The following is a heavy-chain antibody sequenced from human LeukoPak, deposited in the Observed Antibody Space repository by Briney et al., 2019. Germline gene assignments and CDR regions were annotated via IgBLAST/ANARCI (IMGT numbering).Heavy chain of an antibody. CDR3: ARSNNIVGATYFDY. CDR1: GFTFSTYA. Sequence: GESLKISCAASGFTFSTYAMHWVRQAPGKGLEYISSISSDGGSTYYADSVKGRFIISRDNSKNTLYLQMGRLRAEDMAVYYCARSNNIVGATYFDYWGQGTLVTVSS. J-gene: IGHJ4*02. D-gene: IGHD1-26*01. V-gene: IGHV3-64*02. CDR2: ISSDGGST.